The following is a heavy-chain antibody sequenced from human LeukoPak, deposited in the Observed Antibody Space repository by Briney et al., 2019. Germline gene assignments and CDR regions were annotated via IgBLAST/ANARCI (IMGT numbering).Heavy chain of an antibody. D-gene: IGHD3-22*01. CDR3: ARQLPFSGSFYYGLDV. CDR1: GGSISSGGYS. V-gene: IGHV4-31*03. J-gene: IGHJ6*02. Sequence: SETLSLTCTVSGGSISSGGYSWSWIRQHPGKGLEWIGYIYYSGTTYYNPSLRSRVTISVDTSKNQFSLRLTSVTAADTAVYYCARQLPFSGSFYYGLDVWDQGTTVTVSS. CDR2: IYYSGTT.